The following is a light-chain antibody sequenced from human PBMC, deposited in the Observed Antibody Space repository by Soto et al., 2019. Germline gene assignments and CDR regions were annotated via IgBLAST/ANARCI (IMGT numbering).Light chain of an antibody. CDR1: SSDVSGYNY. Sequence: QSALTQPRSMSGSPAQSVTISCTGTSSDVSGYNYVSWYQQHPGKAPKLMIYDVSQRPSGVPDRFSGSKSGNTASLTISGLQAEDEADYYCCSYAGSYTWVFGGGTKLTVL. CDR3: CSYAGSYTWV. J-gene: IGLJ2*01. CDR2: DVS. V-gene: IGLV2-11*01.